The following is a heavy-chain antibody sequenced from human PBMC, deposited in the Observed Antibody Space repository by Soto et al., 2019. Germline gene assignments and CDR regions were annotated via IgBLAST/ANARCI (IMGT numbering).Heavy chain of an antibody. Sequence: ASVKVSCKASGGTFSSYAISWVRQAPGQGLEWMGGIIPIFGTANYAQKFQGRVTITADKSTSTAYMELSSLRSEDTAVYYCARQYSGSYYYFGYWGQGTLVTVSS. CDR2: IIPIFGTA. V-gene: IGHV1-69*06. J-gene: IGHJ4*02. CDR1: GGTFSSYA. CDR3: ARQYSGSYYYFGY. D-gene: IGHD1-26*01.